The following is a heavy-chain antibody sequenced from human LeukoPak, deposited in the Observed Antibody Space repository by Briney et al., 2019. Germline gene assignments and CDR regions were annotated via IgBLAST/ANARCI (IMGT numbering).Heavy chain of an antibody. CDR1: GYSFTSYW. V-gene: IGHV5-51*01. Sequence: GESLKISCKGSGYSFTSYWIGWVRQMPGKGLEWMGIIYPGDSDNRYSPSFQGQVTISADKSISTAYLQWSSLKASDTAMYYCARHKVGESAMVTETQIDYWGQGTLVTVSS. J-gene: IGHJ4*02. CDR3: ARHKVGESAMVTETQIDY. D-gene: IGHD5-18*01. CDR2: IYPGDSDN.